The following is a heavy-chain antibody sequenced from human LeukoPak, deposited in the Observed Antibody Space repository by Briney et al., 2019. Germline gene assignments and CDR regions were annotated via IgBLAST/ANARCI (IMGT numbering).Heavy chain of an antibody. D-gene: IGHD3-3*01. J-gene: IGHJ6*03. CDR2: ISSSGSTI. Sequence: PGGSLRLSCAASGFTFSDYYMSWIRQAPGKGLEWVSYISSSGSTIYYADSVKGRFTISRDNAKNSLYLQLNSLRAEDTAVYYCAREAYHDFWSGSWRSYYYMDVWGKGTTVTVSS. CDR3: AREAYHDFWSGSWRSYYYMDV. V-gene: IGHV3-11*04. CDR1: GFTFSDYY.